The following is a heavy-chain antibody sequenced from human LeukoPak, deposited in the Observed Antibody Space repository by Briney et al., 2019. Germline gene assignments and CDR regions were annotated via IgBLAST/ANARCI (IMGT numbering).Heavy chain of an antibody. D-gene: IGHD5-24*01. CDR1: GYTFSTYT. Sequence: GASVTVSCTASGYTFSTYTMHWVRQAPGQRLEWMGWINAGNGNTKYSQKFQGRVSITRDTSASTAYMEMSSLRCEDTAVYYCAREIDRDDYNRFFDYWGQGTLVTVSS. CDR2: INAGNGNT. J-gene: IGHJ4*02. CDR3: AREIDRDDYNRFFDY. V-gene: IGHV1-3*01.